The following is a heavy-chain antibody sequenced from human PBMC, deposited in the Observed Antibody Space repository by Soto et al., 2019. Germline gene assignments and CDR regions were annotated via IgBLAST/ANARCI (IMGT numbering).Heavy chain of an antibody. Sequence: GGSLRLSCAASGFTVSSNYMSWVRQAPGKGLEWVSVIYSGGSTYYADSVKGRFTISRHNSKNTLYLQMNSLRAEDTAVYYCARANNRADFWSGVGHYYYMDVWGKGTTVTVSS. J-gene: IGHJ6*03. CDR3: ARANNRADFWSGVGHYYYMDV. V-gene: IGHV3-53*04. D-gene: IGHD3-3*01. CDR2: IYSGGST. CDR1: GFTVSSNY.